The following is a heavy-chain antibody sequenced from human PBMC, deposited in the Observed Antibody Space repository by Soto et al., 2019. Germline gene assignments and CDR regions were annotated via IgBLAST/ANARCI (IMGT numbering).Heavy chain of an antibody. CDR1: GFTFSSYG. CDR2: IWYDGSNK. V-gene: IGHV3-33*01. CDR3: ARDRAMVPQNWFDP. Sequence: QVQLVESGGGVVQPGRSLRLSCAASGFTFSSYGMHWVRQAPGKGLEWVAVIWYDGSNKYYADSVKGRFTISRDNSKNPLSLQMNSRRAEDTAVYYCARDRAMVPQNWFDPWGQGTLVTVSS. J-gene: IGHJ5*02. D-gene: IGHD5-18*01.